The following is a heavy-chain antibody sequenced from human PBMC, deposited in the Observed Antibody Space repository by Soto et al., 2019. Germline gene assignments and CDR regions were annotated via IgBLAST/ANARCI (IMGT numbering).Heavy chain of an antibody. V-gene: IGHV6-1*01. D-gene: IGHD3-3*01. Sequence: KQSQTLSLTCAISGDSVSSNSAAWNWIRQSPSRGLEWLGRTYYRSKWYNDYAVSVKSRITINPDTSKNQFSLQLNSVTPEDTAVYYCARLVLGVGIESYYYYGMDVWGQGTTVTVSS. CDR1: GDSVSSNSAA. CDR2: TYYRSKWYN. CDR3: ARLVLGVGIESYYYYGMDV. J-gene: IGHJ6*02.